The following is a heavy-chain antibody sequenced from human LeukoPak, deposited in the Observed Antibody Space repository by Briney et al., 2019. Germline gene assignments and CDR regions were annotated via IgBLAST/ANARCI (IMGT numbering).Heavy chain of an antibody. CDR2: ISSGTTTI. J-gene: IGHJ4*02. D-gene: IGHD2-2*01. V-gene: IGHV3-48*03. CDR1: GFTFSSYE. Sequence: GGSLRLSCTASGFTFSSYEMNWVRQAPGKGLEWVSYISSGTTTICYADSVKGRFTVSRDNAKNSLYLQMNSLRAEDTAVYYCARRYCSSTSCTLDYWGQGTLVTVSS. CDR3: ARRYCSSTSCTLDY.